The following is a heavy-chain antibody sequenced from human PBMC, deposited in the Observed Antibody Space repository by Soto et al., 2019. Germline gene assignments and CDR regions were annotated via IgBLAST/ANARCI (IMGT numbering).Heavy chain of an antibody. V-gene: IGHV3-30*18. CDR2: ISYDGSNK. D-gene: IGHD1-7*01. CDR3: AKARHWNYDPVLDY. J-gene: IGHJ4*02. Sequence: QVQLVESGGGVVQPGRSLRLSCAASGFTFSSYGMHWVRQAPGKGLEWVAVISYDGSNKYYADSVKGRFTISRDNSKNTLYLQMNSLRAEDTAVYYCAKARHWNYDPVLDYWGQGTLVTVSS. CDR1: GFTFSSYG.